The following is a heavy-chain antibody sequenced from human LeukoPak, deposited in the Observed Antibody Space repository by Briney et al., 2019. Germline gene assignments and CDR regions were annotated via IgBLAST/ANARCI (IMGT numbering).Heavy chain of an antibody. V-gene: IGHV4-34*01. Sequence: SETLSLTCAVYGGSFSSYHWSWLRQPPGKGLEWLGEISHSGSINYNPSLKSRVTISMDTSKNQFSLKLSSVTAADMAVYYCSRLPAARLISGAFDIWGQGTMVTVSS. CDR3: SRLPAARLISGAFDI. CDR1: GGSFSSYH. CDR2: ISHSGSI. J-gene: IGHJ3*02. D-gene: IGHD1-20*01.